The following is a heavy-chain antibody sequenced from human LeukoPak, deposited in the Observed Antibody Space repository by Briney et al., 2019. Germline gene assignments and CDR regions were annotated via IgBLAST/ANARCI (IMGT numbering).Heavy chain of an antibody. CDR2: IYYSGST. D-gene: IGHD3-10*01. V-gene: IGHV4-59*08. CDR1: GGSISSYY. CDR3: ARYPHYYGSGSITDDAFDI. J-gene: IGHJ3*02. Sequence: SETLSLTCTVSGGSISSYYWSWNRQPPGKGLEWIGYIYYSGSTNYNPSLKSRVTISVDTSKNQFSLKLSSVTAADTAVYYCARYPHYYGSGSITDDAFDIWGQGTMVTVSS.